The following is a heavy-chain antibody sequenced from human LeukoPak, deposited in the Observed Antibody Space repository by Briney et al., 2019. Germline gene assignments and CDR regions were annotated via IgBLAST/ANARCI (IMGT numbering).Heavy chain of an antibody. CDR3: ARDSEWELPYYFDY. J-gene: IGHJ4*02. D-gene: IGHD1-26*01. CDR1: GYTFTSYG. CDR2: ISAYNGNT. V-gene: IGHV1-18*01. Sequence: ASVKVSCKASGYTFTSYGISWVRQAPGQGLEWMGWISAYNGNTNYAQKLQGRVTMTTDTSTSTAYMELRSLRSDDTAVYYCARDSEWELPYYFDYWGQGTLVTVSS.